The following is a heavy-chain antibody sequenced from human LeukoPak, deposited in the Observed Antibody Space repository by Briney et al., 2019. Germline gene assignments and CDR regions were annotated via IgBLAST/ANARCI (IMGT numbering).Heavy chain of an antibody. D-gene: IGHD3-9*01. CDR1: GASVGSAGYY. CDR3: ARDRYDILTGYYMLDY. V-gene: IGHV4-61*08. Sequence: SETLSLTCTVSGASVGSAGYYWSWIRQPPGGGLEWIGYIYYSGSTNYNPSLKSRVTISVDTSKNQFSLKLSSVTAADTAVYYCARDRYDILTGYYMLDYWGQGTLVTVSS. J-gene: IGHJ4*02. CDR2: IYYSGST.